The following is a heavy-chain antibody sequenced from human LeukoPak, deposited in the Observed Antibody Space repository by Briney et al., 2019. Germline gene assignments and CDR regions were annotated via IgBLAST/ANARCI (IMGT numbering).Heavy chain of an antibody. CDR2: IYYSGST. J-gene: IGHJ4*02. Sequence: SETLSLACAVSGGSISSHYWSWIRQPPGKGLEWIGYIYYSGSTNYNPSLKSRVTISVDTSKNQFSLKLSSVTAADTAVYYCARNYGYYDFWSGYYFDYWGQGTLVTVSS. CDR1: GGSISSHY. D-gene: IGHD3-3*01. V-gene: IGHV4-59*11. CDR3: ARNYGYYDFWSGYYFDY.